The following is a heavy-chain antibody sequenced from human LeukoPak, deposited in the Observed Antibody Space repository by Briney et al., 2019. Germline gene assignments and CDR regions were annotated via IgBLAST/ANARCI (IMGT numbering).Heavy chain of an antibody. CDR2: IYYSGST. D-gene: IGHD5-18*01. J-gene: IGHJ6*03. Sequence: PSETLSLTCTVSGGSISSYYWSWIRQPPGKGLEWIGYIYYSGSTNYNPSLKSRVTISVDTSKNQFSLELSSVTAADTAVYYCARVRGDTAMVTDYYYYYMDVWGKGTTVTVSS. V-gene: IGHV4-59*01. CDR1: GGSISSYY. CDR3: ARVRGDTAMVTDYYYYYMDV.